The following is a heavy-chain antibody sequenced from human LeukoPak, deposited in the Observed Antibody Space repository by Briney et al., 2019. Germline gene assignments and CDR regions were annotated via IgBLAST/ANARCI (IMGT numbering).Heavy chain of an antibody. J-gene: IGHJ3*01. CDR3: ARELRYDNSDSGAF. Sequence: IPSETLSLTCTVSGGSISSYYWSWIRLPAGKGLEWIGRIYTSGSTNYNPSLKSRVTMSVDTSKNQFSLKLSSVTAADTAVYYCARELRYDNSDSGAFWGQGTVVTVSS. D-gene: IGHD3-22*01. CDR1: GGSISSYY. V-gene: IGHV4-4*07. CDR2: IYTSGST.